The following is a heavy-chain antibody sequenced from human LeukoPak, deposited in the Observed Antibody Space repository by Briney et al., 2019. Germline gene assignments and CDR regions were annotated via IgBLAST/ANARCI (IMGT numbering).Heavy chain of an antibody. CDR1: GGSISSGDYY. V-gene: IGHV4-30-4*08. Sequence: PSETLSLTCTVSGGSISSGDYYWSWIRQPPGKGLEWIGYIYYSGSTYYIPSLKSRVTISVDTSKNQFSLKLSSVTAADTAVYYCARDERYYDSSGYFLGYWGQGTLVTVSS. J-gene: IGHJ4*02. CDR2: IYYSGST. CDR3: ARDERYYDSSGYFLGY. D-gene: IGHD3-22*01.